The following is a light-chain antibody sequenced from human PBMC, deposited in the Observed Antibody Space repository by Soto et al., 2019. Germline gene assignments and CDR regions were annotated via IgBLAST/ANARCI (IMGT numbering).Light chain of an antibody. V-gene: IGLV4-69*01. CDR2: LNNDGTH. J-gene: IGLJ3*02. Sequence: QLVLTQSPSASASLGASVKLTCTLSSGHSNYAIAWHQQQPGKGPRFLMRLNNDGTHIKGDGIPNRFSGSSSGAERYLTISSLQSEDEADYYCHTWGTGIWVFGGGTKVTVL. CDR1: SGHSNYA. CDR3: HTWGTGIWV.